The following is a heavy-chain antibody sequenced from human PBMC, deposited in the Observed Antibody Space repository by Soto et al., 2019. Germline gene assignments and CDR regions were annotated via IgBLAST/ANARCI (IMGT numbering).Heavy chain of an antibody. V-gene: IGHV4-39*07. CDR1: GGSISSSSYY. Sequence: SETLSLTCTVSGGSISSSSYYWGWFRQSPGKGLEWIGSFYYSGSTNYNPSLKSRVTISVDTSKNQFSLKLSSVTAADTAVYYCARRYGASFDYWGQGTLVTVSS. J-gene: IGHJ4*02. D-gene: IGHD4-17*01. CDR2: FYYSGST. CDR3: ARRYGASFDY.